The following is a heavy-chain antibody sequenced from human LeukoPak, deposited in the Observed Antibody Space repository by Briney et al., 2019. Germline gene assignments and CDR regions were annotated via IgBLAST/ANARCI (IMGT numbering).Heavy chain of an antibody. CDR1: GFTFSSYA. J-gene: IGHJ4*02. Sequence: GGSLRLSCAASGFTFSSYAMSWVRQAPGKGLEWVSGINTSGGSTAYADSVKGRFTISRDNPRNTLYMQMNSLRAEDTALYYRAIMHPYYDGNGYWVQWGQGTLVTVSS. CDR3: AIMHPYYDGNGYWVQ. D-gene: IGHD3-22*01. CDR2: INTSGGST. V-gene: IGHV3-23*01.